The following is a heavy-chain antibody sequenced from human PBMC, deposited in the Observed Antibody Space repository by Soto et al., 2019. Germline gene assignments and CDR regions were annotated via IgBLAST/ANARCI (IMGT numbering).Heavy chain of an antibody. V-gene: IGHV3-30*18. CDR3: AKEDYYYDSSGYYRDAFDI. CDR2: ISYDGSNK. Sequence: QVQLVESGGGVVQPGRSLRLSCAASGFTFSTYGMHWVRQAPGKGLEWVAVISYDGSNKYYADSVKGRFTISRDNSKNTLYLQMNSLRAEDTAVYYCAKEDYYYDSSGYYRDAFDIWGQGTMVTVSS. D-gene: IGHD3-22*01. CDR1: GFTFSTYG. J-gene: IGHJ3*02.